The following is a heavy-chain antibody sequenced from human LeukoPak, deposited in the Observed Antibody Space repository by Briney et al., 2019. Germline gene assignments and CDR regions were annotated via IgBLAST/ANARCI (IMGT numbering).Heavy chain of an antibody. J-gene: IGHJ4*02. V-gene: IGHV4-31*03. D-gene: IGHD2-2*01. Sequence: SETLSLTCTVSGGSISSGGYYWSWIRQHPGKGLEWIGYTYYSGSTYYNPSLKSRVTISVDTSKNQFSLKLSSVTAADTAVYYCARVFGVVPAAIDYWGQGTLVTVSS. CDR1: GGSISSGGYY. CDR2: TYYSGST. CDR3: ARVFGVVPAAIDY.